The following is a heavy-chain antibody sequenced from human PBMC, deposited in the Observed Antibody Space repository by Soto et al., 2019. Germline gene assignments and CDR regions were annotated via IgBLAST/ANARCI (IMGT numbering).Heavy chain of an antibody. CDR2: MFYTGSP. V-gene: IGHV4-59*01. Sequence: QVQLQESGPGLVKPSETLSLTCTVSGGSLTTFYWSWIRQSPGKGLEWIGYMFYTGSPNYNPSLNSRVTISIDTSNNQFSLKLRSATAADTALYFCARTNYISESHPAPHFDYCGPGILVAVSS. CDR1: GGSLTTFY. D-gene: IGHD3-16*02. J-gene: IGHJ4*02. CDR3: ARTNYISESHPAPHFDY.